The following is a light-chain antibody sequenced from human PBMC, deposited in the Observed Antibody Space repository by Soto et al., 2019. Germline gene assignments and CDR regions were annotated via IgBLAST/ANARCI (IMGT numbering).Light chain of an antibody. CDR1: QSISSW. Sequence: DVQRTQSPSTLSASVGDRVTITCRASQSISSWLAWYQQKPGKAPKLLIYKASSLESGVPSRFSGSGSGTEFTLTISSLQPDDFATYYCQQYNSYPWTGGQGTKVEI. J-gene: IGKJ1*01. CDR3: QQYNSYPWT. V-gene: IGKV1-5*03. CDR2: KAS.